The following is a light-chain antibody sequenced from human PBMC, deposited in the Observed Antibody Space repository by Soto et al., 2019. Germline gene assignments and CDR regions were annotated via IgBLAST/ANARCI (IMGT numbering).Light chain of an antibody. V-gene: IGLV1-44*01. CDR2: SND. Sequence: AVVTQPPSASGTPGQRVTISCSGSGSNIGSHTVSWYQQLPGTAPNLLIYSNDQRPSGVPDRFSGSKSGTSASLAISGLQSEDEADYYCAAWDDSLSGAVFGGGTQLTVL. CDR1: GSNIGSHT. J-gene: IGLJ7*01. CDR3: AAWDDSLSGAV.